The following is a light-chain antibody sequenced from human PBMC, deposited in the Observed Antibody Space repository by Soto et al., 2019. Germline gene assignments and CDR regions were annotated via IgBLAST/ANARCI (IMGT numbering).Light chain of an antibody. CDR1: RSNIGSNT. Sequence: QSVLTQSPSASGAPGQGVTISCSGSRSNIGSNTVNWYQQLPGTAPKLLIYTNNQRPSGVPDRFSGSRSGTSASLAISGLQSEDEADYYCAAWDASLSGVVFGGGTKLTVL. V-gene: IGLV1-44*01. CDR2: TNN. CDR3: AAWDASLSGVV. J-gene: IGLJ2*01.